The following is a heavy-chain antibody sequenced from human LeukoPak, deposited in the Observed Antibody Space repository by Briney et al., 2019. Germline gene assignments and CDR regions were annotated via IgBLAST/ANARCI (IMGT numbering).Heavy chain of an antibody. D-gene: IGHD3-10*01. CDR1: GGSISSSSYY. CDR3: ARVSSLWFDYYYYMDV. V-gene: IGHV4-61*05. CDR2: IYYSGST. J-gene: IGHJ6*03. Sequence: SETLSLTCTVSGGSISSSSYYWGWIRQPPGKGLEWIGYIYYSGSTNYNPSLKSRVTISVDTSKNQFSLKLSSVTAADTAVYYCARVSSLWFDYYYYMDVWGKGTTVTVSS.